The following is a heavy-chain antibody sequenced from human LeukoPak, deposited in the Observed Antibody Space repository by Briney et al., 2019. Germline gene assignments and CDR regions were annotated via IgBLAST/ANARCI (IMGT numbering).Heavy chain of an antibody. D-gene: IGHD2-15*01. V-gene: IGHV4-59*01. CDR2: IYYSGST. J-gene: IGHJ1*01. CDR3: ARDTGVVVGYFQH. CDR1: GGSFSGYY. Sequence: SETLSLTCAVYGGSFSGYYRSWIRQPPGKGLEWIGYIYYSGSTSYNPSLKSRITISVDTFKNQFSLKLSSVTAADTAVYYCARDTGVVVGYFQHWGQGILVTVSS.